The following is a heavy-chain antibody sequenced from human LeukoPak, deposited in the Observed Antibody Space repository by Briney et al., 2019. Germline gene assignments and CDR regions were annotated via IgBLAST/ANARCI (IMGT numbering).Heavy chain of an antibody. V-gene: IGHV4-31*03. CDR2: IYYSGST. CDR1: GDSISSGGYY. Sequence: SQTLSLTCTVSGDSISSGGYYWSWIRQHPGKGLEWIGYIYYSGSTFYNPSLKSRVTISVDTSKNQFSLKLSSVTAADTAVYYCARDRFYYDSSFLDYWGQGTLVTVSS. D-gene: IGHD3-22*01. J-gene: IGHJ4*02. CDR3: ARDRFYYDSSFLDY.